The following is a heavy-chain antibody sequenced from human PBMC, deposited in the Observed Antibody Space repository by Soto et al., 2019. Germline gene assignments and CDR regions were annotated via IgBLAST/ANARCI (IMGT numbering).Heavy chain of an antibody. CDR3: ARVENWGYFDY. D-gene: IGHD7-27*01. V-gene: IGHV4-59*01. Sequence: PSETLSLTCAVSGGSISSYYWSWIRQPPVKGLEWIGYIYYSGSTNYNPSLKSRVTISVDTSKNQFSLKLSSVTAADTAVYYCARVENWGYFDYWGQGTLVTVS. J-gene: IGHJ4*02. CDR1: GGSISSYY. CDR2: IYYSGST.